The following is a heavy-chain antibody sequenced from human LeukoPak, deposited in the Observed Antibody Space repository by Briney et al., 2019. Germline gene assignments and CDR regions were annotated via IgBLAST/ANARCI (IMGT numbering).Heavy chain of an antibody. CDR1: RFTFSSYD. CDR3: ARSSGVVVPAARIDY. CDR2: IGTAGDT. V-gene: IGHV3-13*01. Sequence: GGSLRLSCAASRFTFSSYDMHWVRQATGKGLEWVSAIGTAGDTYYPGSVKGRFTISRENAKNSLYLQMNSLRAGDTAVYYCARSSGVVVPAARIDYWGQGTLVTVSS. D-gene: IGHD2-2*01. J-gene: IGHJ4*02.